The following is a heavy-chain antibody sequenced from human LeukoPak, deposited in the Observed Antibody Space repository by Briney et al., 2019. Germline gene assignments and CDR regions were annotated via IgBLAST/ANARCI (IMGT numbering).Heavy chain of an antibody. D-gene: IGHD1-14*01. V-gene: IGHV4-34*01. CDR1: GGSFSGYY. CDR2: INHSGST. J-gene: IGHJ4*02. CDR3: AGQVRNRTARGYFDY. Sequence: SETLSLTCAVYGGSFSGYYWSWIHQPPGKGLEWIGEINHSGSTNYNPSLKSRVTISVDTSKNQFSLKLSSVTAADTAVYYCAGQVRNRTARGYFDYWGQGTLVTVSS.